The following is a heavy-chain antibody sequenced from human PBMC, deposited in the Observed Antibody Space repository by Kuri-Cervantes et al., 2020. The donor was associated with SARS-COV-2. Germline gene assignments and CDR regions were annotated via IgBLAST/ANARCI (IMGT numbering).Heavy chain of an antibody. CDR2: GKQDGSET. CDR1: GSTVNYYW. D-gene: IGHD5-18*01. J-gene: IGHJ4*02. Sequence: GESLKFSCAASGSTVNYYWMTLVRQAPGGGLEWVANGKQDGSETYYVESVKGRFTISRDNAKISLYLQMNSLRADDTAVYYCVRLGAAYVDTLVVMRAVHYFDSWGQGTLVTVSS. V-gene: IGHV3-7*03. CDR3: VRLGAAYVDTLVVMRAVHYFDS.